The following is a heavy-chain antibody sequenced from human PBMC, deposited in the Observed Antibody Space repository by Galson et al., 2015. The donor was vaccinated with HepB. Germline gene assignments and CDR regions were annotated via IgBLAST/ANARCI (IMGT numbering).Heavy chain of an antibody. V-gene: IGHV3-30-3*01. CDR2: ISSDHTSK. CDR1: GFTFSRHA. CDR3: ASDCDGSGSFYNMLGY. Sequence: LRLSCAASGFTFSRHAFHWVRQAPGRGLEWVALISSDHTSKFYADSVKGRLSISRDNSKDTVYLQMNSLRDEDTAVYYCASDCDGSGSFYNMLGYWGQGTMVTVSS. D-gene: IGHD3-10*01. J-gene: IGHJ4*02.